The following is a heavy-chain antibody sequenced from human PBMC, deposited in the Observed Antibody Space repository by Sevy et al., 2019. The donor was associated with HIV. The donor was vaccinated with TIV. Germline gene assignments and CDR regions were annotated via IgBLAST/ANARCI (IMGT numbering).Heavy chain of an antibody. CDR2: ISSTSTCI. V-gene: IGHV3-21*01. Sequence: GGSLRLSCGASGFTFNTYNFNWVRQAPGKGLECVSSISSTSTCIYYADSVRGRFTISTDNAKNSVYLQMNSLRAEDTAIYYCARDGGATDYGMDVWGLGTTVTVSS. D-gene: IGHD1-26*01. CDR3: ARDGGATDYGMDV. J-gene: IGHJ6*02. CDR1: GFTFNTYN.